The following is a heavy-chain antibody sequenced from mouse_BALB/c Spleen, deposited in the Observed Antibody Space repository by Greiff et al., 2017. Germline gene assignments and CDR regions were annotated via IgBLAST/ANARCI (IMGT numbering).Heavy chain of an antibody. Sequence: EAKLMESGGGLVQPGGSLKLSCAASGFTFSSYGMSWVRQTPDKRLELVATINSNGGSTYYPDSVKGRFTISRDNAKNTLYLQMSSLKSEDTAMYYCARERSVYGSSYDWYFDVWGEGTTVTVSS. V-gene: IGHV5-6-3*01. J-gene: IGHJ1*01. CDR3: ARERSVYGSSYDWYFDV. D-gene: IGHD1-1*01. CDR2: INSNGGST. CDR1: GFTFSSYG.